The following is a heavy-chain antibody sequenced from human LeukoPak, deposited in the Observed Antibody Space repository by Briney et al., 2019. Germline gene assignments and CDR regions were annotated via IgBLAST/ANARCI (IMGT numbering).Heavy chain of an antibody. V-gene: IGHV3-23*01. CDR2: ISGSGGST. D-gene: IGHD6-13*01. CDR1: GFTFSDYY. CDR3: ASFTTQQPAQY. Sequence: GGSLRLSCAASGFTFSDYYMSWIRQAPGKGLEGVSAISGSGGSTYYADSVKGRFTISRDNSKNTRYLQMNSLRAEDTTVYYCASFTTQQPAQYWGQGTLVTVSS. J-gene: IGHJ4*02.